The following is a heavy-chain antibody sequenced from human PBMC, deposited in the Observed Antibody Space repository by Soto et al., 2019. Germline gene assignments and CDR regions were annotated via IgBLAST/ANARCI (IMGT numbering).Heavy chain of an antibody. CDR1: GFTFSSYA. CDR3: AKDGEYCSGGSCYLAAYAFDI. J-gene: IGHJ3*02. D-gene: IGHD2-15*01. Sequence: SGGSLRLSCAASGFTFSSYAMSWVRQAPGKGLEWVSAISGSGGSTYYADSVKGRFTISRDNSKNTLYLQMNSLRAEDTAVYYCAKDGEYCSGGSCYLAAYAFDIWGQGTMVTVSS. CDR2: ISGSGGST. V-gene: IGHV3-23*01.